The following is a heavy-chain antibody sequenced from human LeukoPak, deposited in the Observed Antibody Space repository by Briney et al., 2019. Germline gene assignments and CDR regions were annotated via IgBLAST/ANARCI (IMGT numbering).Heavy chain of an antibody. D-gene: IGHD1-14*01. J-gene: IGHJ4*02. CDR3: ARQGSDNHFDS. Sequence: PSETLSLTCTLSNDYIKDDYWSWIRQPAGKGLEWIGRVSQWNTDYNPSLKSRVSMSVQASRNQFSLRLNSATAADTAVYYCARQGSDNHFDSWGPGTLVTVSS. CDR1: NDYIKDDY. CDR2: VSQWNT. V-gene: IGHV4-4*07.